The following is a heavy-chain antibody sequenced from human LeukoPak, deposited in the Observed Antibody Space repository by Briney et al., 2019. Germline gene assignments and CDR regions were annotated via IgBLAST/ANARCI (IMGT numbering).Heavy chain of an antibody. V-gene: IGHV3-74*01. CDR1: GFTFSSYW. D-gene: IGHD2-15*01. CDR3: VREPYCSGRSCYTSGFDC. CDR2: IKTNGSTT. Sequence: GGSLRLSCAASGFTFSSYWMHWVRQAPGKGLIWVSRIKTNGSTTTYADAVKDRFTISRDNAKNTLYLQMYSLNADDTAVYYCVREPYCSGRSCYTSGFDCWGQGTLVTVSS. J-gene: IGHJ4*02.